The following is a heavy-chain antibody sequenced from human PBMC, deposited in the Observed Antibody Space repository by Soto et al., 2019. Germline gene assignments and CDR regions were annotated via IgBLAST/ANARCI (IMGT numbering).Heavy chain of an antibody. CDR3: ARRYGVAFDI. Sequence: QVQLQESGPGLVKPAETLSLTCTVSGGSISSYYLSWIRQPPGKGLEWIGYIYYSGSTNYNPSLKSRVTISVDTSKNQFSLKLSSVTAADTAVYYCARRYGVAFDIWGQGTMVTVSS. J-gene: IGHJ3*02. D-gene: IGHD3-10*01. CDR2: IYYSGST. CDR1: GGSISSYY. V-gene: IGHV4-59*08.